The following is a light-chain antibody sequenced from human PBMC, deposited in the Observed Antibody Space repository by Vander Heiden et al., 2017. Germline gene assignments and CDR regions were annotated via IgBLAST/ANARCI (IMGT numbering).Light chain of an antibody. Sequence: LVVTQSPATVSASPGERVTLSCRASQNVINNLAWYQQKPGQAPRLLIDGISTRATDIPARFSGSGSETQFTLTISSLQSEDSAVYYCQQYNKWPLTFGGGTKVEIK. CDR3: QQYNKWPLT. J-gene: IGKJ4*01. CDR2: GIS. V-gene: IGKV3-15*01. CDR1: QNVINN.